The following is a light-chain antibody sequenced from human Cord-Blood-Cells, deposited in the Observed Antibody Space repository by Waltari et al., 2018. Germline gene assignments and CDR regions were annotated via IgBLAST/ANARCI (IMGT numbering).Light chain of an antibody. V-gene: IGLV8-61*01. Sequence: QTVVTQEPSFSVSPGGTVTPTCGLSSGSVSTSYSTSWYQQTPGQAPRTLIYSTNTRSSGVPDRFSGSILGNKAALTITGAQADDESDYYCVLYMGSGIWVFGGGTKLTVL. CDR1: SGSVSTSYS. CDR2: STN. CDR3: VLYMGSGIWV. J-gene: IGLJ3*02.